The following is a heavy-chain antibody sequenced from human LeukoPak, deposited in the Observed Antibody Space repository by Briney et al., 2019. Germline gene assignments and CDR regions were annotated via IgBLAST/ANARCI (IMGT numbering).Heavy chain of an antibody. CDR3: ARELNGYGYYFFDY. J-gene: IGHJ4*02. V-gene: IGHV3-30-3*01. CDR2: ISYDGSNK. Sequence: GGSLRLSCAASGFTFSSYAMHWVRQAPGKGLEWVAVISYDGSNKYYADSVKGRFTISRDNSKNTLYLQMNSLRAEDTAVYYCARELNGYGYYFFDYWGPGTLVTVSS. CDR1: GFTFSSYA. D-gene: IGHD3-16*01.